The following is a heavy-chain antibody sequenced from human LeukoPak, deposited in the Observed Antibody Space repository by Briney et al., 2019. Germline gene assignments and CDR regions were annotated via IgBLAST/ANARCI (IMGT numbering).Heavy chain of an antibody. V-gene: IGHV1-69*06. CDR3: ARDRYGSGSPSLDY. CDR2: IIPIFGTA. D-gene: IGHD3-10*01. Sequence: ASVKVSCKASGGTFSSYAISWVRQAPGQGLEWMGGIIPIFGTANYAQKFQGRVTITADKSTSTAYMELSSLRSEDTAVYYCARDRYGSGSPSLDYWGQGTLVTVSS. J-gene: IGHJ4*02. CDR1: GGTFSSYA.